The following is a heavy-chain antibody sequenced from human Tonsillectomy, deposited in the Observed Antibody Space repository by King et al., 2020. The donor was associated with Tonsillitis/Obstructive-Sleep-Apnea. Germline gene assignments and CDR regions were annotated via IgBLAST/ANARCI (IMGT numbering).Heavy chain of an antibody. J-gene: IGHJ4*02. V-gene: IGHV1-18*01. D-gene: IGHD2-8*01. CDR3: ARPTYCTNGVCYLGYSS. Sequence: QLVQSGAEVKKPGASVKVSCKASCYTFTSYGISWVRQAPVQGLEGRGWISAYIGNTNYAQKLQGRDTMNTDTSTSTAYMERRSLRSDATAVYYCARPTYCTNGVCYLGYSSWGQGTLVTVSS. CDR1: CYTFTSYG. CDR2: ISAYIGNT.